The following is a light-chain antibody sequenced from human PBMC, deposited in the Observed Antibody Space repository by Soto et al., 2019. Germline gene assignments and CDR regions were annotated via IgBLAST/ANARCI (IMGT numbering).Light chain of an antibody. Sequence: EIVLTQSPGTLSLSPGERATISCRASQSVSSSYLAWYQQKPGQAPRHLIYGASSRAIGIPDRFSGSGSGTDFTLTISRLEPEDFAVYYCQQYGRSPWTFGQGTKVELK. CDR2: GAS. V-gene: IGKV3-20*01. CDR3: QQYGRSPWT. J-gene: IGKJ1*01. CDR1: QSVSSSY.